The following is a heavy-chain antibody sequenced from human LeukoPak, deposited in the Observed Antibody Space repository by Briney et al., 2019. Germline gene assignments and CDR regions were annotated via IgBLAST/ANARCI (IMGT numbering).Heavy chain of an antibody. Sequence: SSETLSLTCAFYGGAFSGYYWSWIRQPPGKGLEWIGEINHSGSTNCHPSLKSRVTISVDTSKNHFSLKLNSVTAADTAVYYCARREMATPTAYFDYWGQGTLVTVSS. CDR2: INHSGST. D-gene: IGHD5-24*01. V-gene: IGHV4-34*01. J-gene: IGHJ4*02. CDR3: ARREMATPTAYFDY. CDR1: GGAFSGYY.